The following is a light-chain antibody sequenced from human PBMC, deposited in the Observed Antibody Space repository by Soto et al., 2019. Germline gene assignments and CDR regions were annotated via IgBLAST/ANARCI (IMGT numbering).Light chain of an antibody. CDR1: QSVSSN. CDR2: RAS. Sequence: IVMTQSPATLSVSPGERAALSCRASQSVSSNLAWYQQKPGQAPRLVIYRASTRATGIPARFSASGSGTEFTLTISSLQSEDFAVYYCQQYKNWPRTFGQGTKVEIK. CDR3: QQYKNWPRT. V-gene: IGKV3-15*01. J-gene: IGKJ1*01.